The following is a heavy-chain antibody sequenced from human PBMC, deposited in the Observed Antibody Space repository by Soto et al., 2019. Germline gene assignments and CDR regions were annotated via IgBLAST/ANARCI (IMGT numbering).Heavy chain of an antibody. J-gene: IGHJ4*02. CDR2: ISYDGSNK. CDR3: SKGSSTWYYLFLDY. CDR1: GFTLSSYG. Sequence: GGSLRLSCAASGFTLSSYGMHWVRQAPGKGLEWVAIISYDGSNKNYADSVKGRFTISRDNSKNTLYLQMNSLRTEDTAVYYCSKGSSTWYYLFLDYWGQGTLVNVSS. V-gene: IGHV3-30*18. D-gene: IGHD6-13*01.